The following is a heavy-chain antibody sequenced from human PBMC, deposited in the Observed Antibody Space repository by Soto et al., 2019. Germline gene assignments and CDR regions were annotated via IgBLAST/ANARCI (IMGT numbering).Heavy chain of an antibody. Sequence: QVQLVQSGAEVKKPGASVKVSCKASGYTFTSYGISWVRQAPGQGLEWMGWISAYNGNTNYAQKLQGRVTMTTDTXTXRAYMELRSRRSDDTAVYYCARDRVPVLAVGGAFDIWGQGTMVTVSS. CDR2: ISAYNGNT. V-gene: IGHV1-18*01. J-gene: IGHJ3*02. CDR3: ARDRVPVLAVGGAFDI. D-gene: IGHD2-8*01. CDR1: GYTFTSYG.